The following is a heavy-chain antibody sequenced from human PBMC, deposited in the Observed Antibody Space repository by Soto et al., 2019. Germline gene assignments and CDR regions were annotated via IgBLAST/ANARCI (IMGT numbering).Heavy chain of an antibody. CDR3: ARVGSYYDSSGYYSTFDY. J-gene: IGHJ4*02. D-gene: IGHD3-22*01. CDR1: GFTFSSYW. CDR2: IKQDGSEK. Sequence: GVSLRLSCAASGFTFSSYWMSWVRQAPGKXLEWVANIKQDGSEKYYVDSVKGRFTISRDNAKNSLYLQMNSLRAEDTAVYYFARVGSYYDSSGYYSTFDYWGQGTLVTVSS. V-gene: IGHV3-7*03.